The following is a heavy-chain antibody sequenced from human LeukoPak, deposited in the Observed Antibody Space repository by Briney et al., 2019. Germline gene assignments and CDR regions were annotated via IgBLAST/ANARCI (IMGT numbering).Heavy chain of an antibody. CDR1: GYTFTSYG. J-gene: IGHJ5*02. Sequence: ASVKVSCKASGYTFTSYGISWVRQAPGQGLEWMGWISAYNGNTNYAQKLQGRVTMTTDTSTSTAYMELRSLRSDDTAVYYCARFYDIVVVPADHVHWFDPWGQGTLVTVSS. V-gene: IGHV1-18*01. CDR2: ISAYNGNT. CDR3: ARFYDIVVVPADHVHWFDP. D-gene: IGHD2-2*01.